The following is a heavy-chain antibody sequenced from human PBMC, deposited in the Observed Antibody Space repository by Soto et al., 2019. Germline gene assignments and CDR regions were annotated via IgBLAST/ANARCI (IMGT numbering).Heavy chain of an antibody. CDR2: ISYDGSNK. CDR1: GFTFSSYG. J-gene: IGHJ4*02. Sequence: QVQLVESGGGVVQPGRSLRLSCAASGFTFSSYGMHWVRQAPGKGLEWVAGISYDGSNKYYADSVKGRFTISRDNSKNTMYMQMTSLRAEDTAVYYCAKALSGYDSVWGQGTLVTVSS. V-gene: IGHV3-30*18. D-gene: IGHD5-12*01. CDR3: AKALSGYDSV.